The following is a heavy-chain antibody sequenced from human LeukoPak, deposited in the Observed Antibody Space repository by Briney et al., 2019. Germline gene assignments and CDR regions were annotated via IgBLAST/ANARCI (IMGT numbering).Heavy chain of an antibody. CDR1: GFTFNNHA. J-gene: IGHJ5*02. V-gene: IGHV3-23*01. D-gene: IGHD3-10*01. Sequence: GGSLRLSCTASGFTFNNHAMSWVRQAPGKGLEWVAAISGSSGNIFYADSLKGRFTISRDNSKNTLFLNMTSLRADDTAVYYCAKDRFGSGSPNWFGPWGQGTLVTVSS. CDR2: ISGSSGNI. CDR3: AKDRFGSGSPNWFGP.